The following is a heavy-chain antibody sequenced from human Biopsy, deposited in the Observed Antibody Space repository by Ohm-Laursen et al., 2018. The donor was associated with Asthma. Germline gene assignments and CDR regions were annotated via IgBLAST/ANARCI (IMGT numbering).Heavy chain of an antibody. V-gene: IGHV4-31*03. J-gene: IGHJ4*02. D-gene: IGHD3-22*01. CDR3: ARAQDYYDSRGYYRSFDY. CDR1: YASITSGGYY. Sequence: SQTLSLTCTVSYASITSGGYYWTWIRQHPGKGLEWIGFIYYSGSTYYNPSLKSRVSILIDTSKNQFSLKLSSVTAADTAVYYCARAQDYYDSRGYYRSFDYWGQGTLVTVSS. CDR2: IYYSGST.